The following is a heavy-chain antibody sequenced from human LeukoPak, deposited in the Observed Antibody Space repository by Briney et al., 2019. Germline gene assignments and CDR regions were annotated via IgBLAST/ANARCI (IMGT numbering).Heavy chain of an antibody. D-gene: IGHD5-12*01. CDR1: GYTFTGYY. V-gene: IGHV1-2*02. CDR2: ISPKTGVR. Sequence: ASVKVSCKASGYTFTGYYVHWVRQAPGQGFEWRGWISPKTGVRIYAPRFQGRVTMTRETSVSTVNMELSRLRSDDSAVYYCARAPGGYDYPLDYWGQGTLVSVSS. J-gene: IGHJ4*02. CDR3: ARAPGGYDYPLDY.